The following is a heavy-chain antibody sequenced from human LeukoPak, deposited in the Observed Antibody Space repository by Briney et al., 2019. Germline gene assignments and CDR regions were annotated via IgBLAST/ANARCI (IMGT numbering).Heavy chain of an antibody. V-gene: IGHV1-8*01. CDR3: ARAAVNLHPNHYYYMDV. CDR2: MNPCNGNT. J-gene: IGHJ6*03. Sequence: ASVKVSCKASGYTFTSYDINWVRQATGQGLEWMGWMNPCNGNTGYAQKFEGRVIMTRDTSISTAYLELSSLTSEDTAVYYCARAAVNLHPNHYYYMDVWGKGTTVTVSS. CDR1: GYTFTSYD.